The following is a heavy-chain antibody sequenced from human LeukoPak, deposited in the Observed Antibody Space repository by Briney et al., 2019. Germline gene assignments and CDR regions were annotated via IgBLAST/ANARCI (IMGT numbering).Heavy chain of an antibody. D-gene: IGHD3-9*01. CDR3: ARAQYYDILTHSNWFDP. J-gene: IGHJ5*02. CDR2: IYYGGTT. CDR1: GGFIRSGGYY. Sequence: PSETLSLTCTVSGGFIRSGGYYWNWIRQLPGKGLQWIGYIYYGGTTYYNPSLESRVSISVDTSKNQFSLKLTSVTAADTAIYYCARAQYYDILTHSNWFDPWGQGTLVSVSS. V-gene: IGHV4-31*03.